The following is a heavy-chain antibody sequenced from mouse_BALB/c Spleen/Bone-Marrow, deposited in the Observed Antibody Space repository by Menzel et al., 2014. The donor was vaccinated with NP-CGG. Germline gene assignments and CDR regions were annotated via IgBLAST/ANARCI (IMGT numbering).Heavy chain of an antibody. CDR3: ARSWEYFDV. Sequence: EVQVVESGGGLVLPGGSRKLSCAASGFTFSSFGMHWVRQAPEKGLEWVAYISSGSSTIYYADTVKGRFTISRDNPKNTLFLQMTSLRSEDTAMYYCARSWEYFDVWGAGTTVTVSS. CDR2: ISSGSSTI. CDR1: GFTFSSFG. D-gene: IGHD4-1*01. J-gene: IGHJ1*01. V-gene: IGHV5-17*02.